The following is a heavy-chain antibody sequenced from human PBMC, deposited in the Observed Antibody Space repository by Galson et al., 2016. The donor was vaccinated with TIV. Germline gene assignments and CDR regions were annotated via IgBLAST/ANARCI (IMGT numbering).Heavy chain of an antibody. J-gene: IGHJ4*02. CDR3: ALVTPRIFN. CDR2: IDPDSGTT. V-gene: IGHV1-2*04. CDR1: GFTFIGYY. D-gene: IGHD4-23*01. Sequence: SVKASCKASGFTFIGYYIHWVRQAPGQGLEWMGWIDPDSGTTNYAQKFQGWVTMTRDTSVATASMELSRLTSEDTAVYYCALVTPRIFNWGQGTLVTVSS.